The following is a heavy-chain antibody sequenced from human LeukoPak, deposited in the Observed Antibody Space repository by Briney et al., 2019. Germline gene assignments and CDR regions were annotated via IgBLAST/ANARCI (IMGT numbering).Heavy chain of an antibody. CDR2: ISTYNGET. CDR1: GYTFTSYG. CDR3: ARGVDDFGDFCFDY. D-gene: IGHD4-17*01. Sequence: GASVKVSCKASGYTFTSYGISWVRQVPGQGLEWMGWISTYNGETNYAEKVQGRVTLTTDTSTNTAYMEMRSPRPDDTAIYYCARGVDDFGDFCFDYWGRGTQVTVSS. J-gene: IGHJ4*02. V-gene: IGHV1-18*01.